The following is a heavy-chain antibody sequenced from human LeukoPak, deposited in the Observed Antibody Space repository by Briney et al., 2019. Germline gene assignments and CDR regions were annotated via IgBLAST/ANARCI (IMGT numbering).Heavy chain of an antibody. J-gene: IGHJ4*02. CDR3: ARAVYDYVWGSYRTLGY. Sequence: ASMKVSCKASGYTFTSYDINWVRQATGQGLEWMGWMNPNSGNTGYAQKFQGRVTMTRNTSISTAYMELSSLRSEDTAVYYCARAVYDYVWGSYRTLGYWGQGTLVTVSS. D-gene: IGHD3-16*02. CDR2: MNPNSGNT. CDR1: GYTFTSYD. V-gene: IGHV1-8*01.